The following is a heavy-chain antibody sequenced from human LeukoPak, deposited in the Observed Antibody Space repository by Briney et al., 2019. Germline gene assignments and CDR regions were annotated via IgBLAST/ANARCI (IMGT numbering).Heavy chain of an antibody. Sequence: PWASVKVSCKASGYTFTGYYMHWVRQAPGQGLEWMGWINPNSGGTNYAQKFQGRVTMTRDTSISTAYMELSRLRSDDTAVYYCARIYYDSSGYYLSSWGQGTLVTVSS. V-gene: IGHV1-2*02. J-gene: IGHJ5*02. D-gene: IGHD3-22*01. CDR2: INPNSGGT. CDR3: ARIYYDSSGYYLSS. CDR1: GYTFTGYY.